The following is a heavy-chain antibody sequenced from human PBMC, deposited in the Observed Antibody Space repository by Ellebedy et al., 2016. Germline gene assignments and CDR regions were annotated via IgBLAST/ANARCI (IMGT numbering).Heavy chain of an antibody. CDR2: INPHSGGT. V-gene: IGHV1-2*02. CDR3: ARDLGYCSGGSCSGV. D-gene: IGHD2-15*01. CDR1: GYTFSGYY. Sequence: ASVKVSXXASGYTFSGYYMHWVRQAPGQGLEWMGWINPHSGGTNYAQKFQGRVTMTRETSVSTVYMDLSRLRSDDTAVYYCARDLGYCSGGSCSGVWGQGTLVTVSS. J-gene: IGHJ4*02.